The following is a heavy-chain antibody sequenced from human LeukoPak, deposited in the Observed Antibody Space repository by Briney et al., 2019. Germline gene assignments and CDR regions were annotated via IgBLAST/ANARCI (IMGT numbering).Heavy chain of an antibody. D-gene: IGHD5-18*01. CDR3: TRDLSRGYSYGYSDY. CDR2: LRSKAYDGTT. J-gene: IGHJ4*02. Sequence: GGSLRLSCTASGFTFGDYAMSWFRQAPGKGQEWGGFLRSKAYDGTTEYAASVKCRFTISRDGSKSIAYLQMNSLKTEDTAVYYCTRDLSRGYSYGYSDYWGQGTLVTVSS. V-gene: IGHV3-49*01. CDR1: GFTFGDYA.